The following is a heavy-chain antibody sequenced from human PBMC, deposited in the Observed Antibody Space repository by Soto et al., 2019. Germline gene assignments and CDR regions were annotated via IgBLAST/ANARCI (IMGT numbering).Heavy chain of an antibody. V-gene: IGHV3-66*04. CDR3: GVHPQNEGGRYYYYYYMDV. D-gene: IGHD1-1*01. J-gene: IGHJ6*03. Sequence: PGGSLRLSCAASGFTVSNNYMSWVRQAPGKGLEWVSVIYSGGITYNADSVKGRFTTSRDNSKNTLYLQMNSLRAEDTAVYYCGVHPQNEGGRYYYYYYMDVWGKGSTVTVSS. CDR2: IYSGGIT. CDR1: GFTVSNNY.